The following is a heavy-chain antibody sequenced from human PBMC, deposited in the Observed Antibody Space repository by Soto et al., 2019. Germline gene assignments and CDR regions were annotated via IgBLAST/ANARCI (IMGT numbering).Heavy chain of an antibody. CDR1: RVAFSKFI. V-gene: IGHV1-69*01. D-gene: IGHD6-19*01. Sequence: QAQLEQSGGEVKKPGSSVKVSCKASRVAFSKFIVTWVRQAPGLGLEWVGGIIPIFGTANYAQKFQGRVTITADESTSTSYREVNNLRPEATAVYSCAKVRYSSPMGYYYGMDVWGQGTTVTVSS. J-gene: IGHJ6*02. CDR3: AKVRYSSPMGYYYGMDV. CDR2: IIPIFGTA.